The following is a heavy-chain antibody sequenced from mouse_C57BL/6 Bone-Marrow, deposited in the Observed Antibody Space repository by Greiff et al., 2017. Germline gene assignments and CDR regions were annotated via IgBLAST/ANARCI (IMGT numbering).Heavy chain of an antibody. CDR1: GYTFTSYT. J-gene: IGHJ3*01. V-gene: IGHV1-4*01. CDR2: INPSSGYT. CDR3: ASYDYDGSWFAY. D-gene: IGHD2-4*01. Sequence: LEESGAELARPGASVKMSCKASGYTFTSYTMHWVKQRPGQGLEWIGYINPSSGYTKYNQKFKDKATLTADKSSSTAYMQLSSLTSEDSAVYYCASYDYDGSWFAYWGQGTLVTVSA.